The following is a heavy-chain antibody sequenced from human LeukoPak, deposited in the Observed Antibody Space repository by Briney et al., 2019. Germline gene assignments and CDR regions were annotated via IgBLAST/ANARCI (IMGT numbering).Heavy chain of an antibody. J-gene: IGHJ5*02. CDR2: INPNSGGT. D-gene: IGHD3-22*01. CDR3: ARGDDSSGYYEFNWFDP. Sequence: GASVKVSCKASGYTFTSYGISWVRQAPGQGLEWMGWINPNSGGTNYAQKFQGWVTMTRDTSISTAYMELSRLRSDDTAVYYCARGDDSSGYYEFNWFDPWGQGTLVTVSS. V-gene: IGHV1-2*04. CDR1: GYTFTSYG.